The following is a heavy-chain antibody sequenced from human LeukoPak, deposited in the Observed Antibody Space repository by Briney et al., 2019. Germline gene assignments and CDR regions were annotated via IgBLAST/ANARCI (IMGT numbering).Heavy chain of an antibody. V-gene: IGHV3-48*04. CDR3: ARDLSPGTSWFDH. D-gene: IGHD1-7*01. Sequence: PGGSLRLSCAASGFTFSSYSMNWVRQAPGKGLEGVSYISSSSSTIYYADSVKGRFTISRDNAKNSLYLQMNSLRAEDTAVYYCARDLSPGTSWFDHWGQGTLVTVSS. CDR1: GFTFSSYS. CDR2: ISSSSSTI. J-gene: IGHJ5*02.